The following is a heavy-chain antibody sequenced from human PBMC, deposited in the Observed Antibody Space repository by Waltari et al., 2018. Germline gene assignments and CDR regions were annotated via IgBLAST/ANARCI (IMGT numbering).Heavy chain of an antibody. CDR3: ARSLDYSNYDNYYGMDV. D-gene: IGHD4-4*01. CDR1: GYSFTSYW. V-gene: IGHV5-51*03. Sequence: EVQLVQSGAEVKKPGESLKISCKGSGYSFTSYWIGWVRQMPGKGLEWMGIIYPGDSDTRYSPSFQGQVTISADKSISTAYLQWSSLKASDTAMYYCARSLDYSNYDNYYGMDVWGQGTTVTVSS. CDR2: IYPGDSDT. J-gene: IGHJ6*02.